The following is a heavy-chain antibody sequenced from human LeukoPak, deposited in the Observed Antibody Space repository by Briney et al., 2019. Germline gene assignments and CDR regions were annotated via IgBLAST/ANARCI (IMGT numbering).Heavy chain of an antibody. J-gene: IGHJ4*02. D-gene: IGHD3-22*01. CDR2: TDPSDSHT. Sequence: GESLKISCKGSGYSFTNYWISWVRQMPGKGLEWMGRTDPSDSHTNYSPYFQGHVTISTDKSISTAYLQWSSLKASDSAIYYCARGDSSGFYFDFDYWGQGTLLTVSS. V-gene: IGHV5-10-1*01. CDR1: GYSFTNYW. CDR3: ARGDSSGFYFDFDY.